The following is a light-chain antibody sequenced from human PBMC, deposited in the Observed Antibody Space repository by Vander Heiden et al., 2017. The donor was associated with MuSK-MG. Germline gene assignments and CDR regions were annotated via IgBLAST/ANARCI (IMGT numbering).Light chain of an antibody. V-gene: IGKV1-5*03. CDR2: KAS. Sequence: DIQMTQSPSTLSASVGDRVTITCRASQSVRSWLDWYQQKPEEAPKLLIYKASKGESGVPFRFSGSGCGTEFTLTSSRRQHDDFAHYYFQQDDSLWPFGQGTKVEIK. J-gene: IGKJ1*01. CDR3: QQDDSLWP. CDR1: QSVRSW.